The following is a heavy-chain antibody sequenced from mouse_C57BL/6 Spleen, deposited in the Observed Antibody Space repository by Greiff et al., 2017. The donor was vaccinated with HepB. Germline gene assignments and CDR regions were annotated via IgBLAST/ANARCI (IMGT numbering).Heavy chain of an antibody. J-gene: IGHJ3*01. D-gene: IGHD2-5*01. Sequence: VQLKESGPGLVKPSQSLSLTCSVTGYSITSCYYWNWIRQFPGNKLEWMGYISYDGSNNYNPSLKNRISITRDTSKNQFFLKLNSVTTEDTATYYCATYYSNPWFAYWGQGTLVTVSA. V-gene: IGHV3-6*01. CDR2: ISYDGSN. CDR3: ATYYSNPWFAY. CDR1: GYSITSCYY.